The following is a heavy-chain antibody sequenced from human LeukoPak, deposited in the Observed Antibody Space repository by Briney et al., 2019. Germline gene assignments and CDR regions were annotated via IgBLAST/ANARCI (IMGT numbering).Heavy chain of an antibody. V-gene: IGHV3-7*01. J-gene: IGHJ4*01. CDR1: GFTFSNFW. Sequence: GGSLRLSCAGYGFTFSNFWMNWVRQAPGKGLEWVANINQDGSEKYYADSVKGRFTLSRDNVENSVYLQMNNLRPEETAVYYCATLNWESPDYWGQGTQVTVSS. CDR2: INQDGSEK. CDR3: ATLNWESPDY. D-gene: IGHD7-27*01.